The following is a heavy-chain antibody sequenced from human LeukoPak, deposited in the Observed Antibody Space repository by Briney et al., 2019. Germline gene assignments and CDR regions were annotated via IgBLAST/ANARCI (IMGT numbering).Heavy chain of an antibody. CDR2: IIPMVNTP. J-gene: IGHJ4*02. V-gene: IGHV1-69*13. Sequence: ASVTVSCKASGGTFRSYAINWVRLAPGKGLEWMGGIIPMVNTPKYAQKFQGRVTITADESTSTGYMELSSLRSEDTAVYYCAIFQGTYGDNDNDYWGQGTLVTVSS. D-gene: IGHD4-17*01. CDR3: AIFQGTYGDNDNDY. CDR1: GGTFRSYA.